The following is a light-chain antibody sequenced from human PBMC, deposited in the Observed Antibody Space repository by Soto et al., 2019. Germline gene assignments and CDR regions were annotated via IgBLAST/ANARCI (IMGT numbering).Light chain of an antibody. V-gene: IGKV3-20*01. CDR3: QQYGSSLWT. CDR2: GAS. CDR1: QSVADN. Sequence: EVVMTESPATLSVSPGERVTLSCRSSQSVADNLAWFQQKPGQGPRLLIYGASTRATGVPARFSGSGSGTDFTLTISRLEPEDFAVYYCQQYGSSLWTFGQGTKVDIK. J-gene: IGKJ1*01.